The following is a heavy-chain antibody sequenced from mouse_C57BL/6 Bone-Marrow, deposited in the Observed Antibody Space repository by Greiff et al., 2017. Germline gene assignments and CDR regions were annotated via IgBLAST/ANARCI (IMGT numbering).Heavy chain of an antibody. CDR2: INPSSGYT. CDR1: GYTFTSYT. V-gene: IGHV1-4*01. D-gene: IGHD2-1*01. Sequence: VQLQQSGAELARPGASVKMSCKASGYTFTSYTMHWVKQRPGPGLEWIGYINPSSGYTKYTQKFKDKATLTADKSSSTAYMQLSSLTSEDSAVYVCERTTMAPFDYWGQGTTLTVSS. CDR3: ERTTMAPFDY. J-gene: IGHJ2*01.